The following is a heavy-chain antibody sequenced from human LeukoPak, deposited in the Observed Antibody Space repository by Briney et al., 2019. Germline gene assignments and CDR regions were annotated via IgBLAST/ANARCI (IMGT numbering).Heavy chain of an antibody. CDR1: GFTFSSYS. V-gene: IGHV3-21*01. CDR2: ISSSSSYI. D-gene: IGHD6-13*01. J-gene: IGHJ4*02. Sequence: GGSLRLSCAASGFTFSSYSMNWVRQAPGKGLEWVSSISSSSSYIYYADSVKGRFTISRDNAKYSLYLQMNSLRAEDTAVYYCANLPGYSGSWYGYFDYWGQGTLVTVSS. CDR3: ANLPGYSGSWYGYFDY.